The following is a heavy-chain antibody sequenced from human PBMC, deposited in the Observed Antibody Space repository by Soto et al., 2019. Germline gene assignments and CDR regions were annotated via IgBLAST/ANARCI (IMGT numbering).Heavy chain of an antibody. J-gene: IGHJ6*03. CDR1: GGSISSYY. CDR2: IYYSGST. D-gene: IGHD6-13*01. V-gene: IGHV4-59*08. CDR3: ASLREIWDSSPPPGYYYYMDV. Sequence: SETLSLTCTVSGGSISSYYWSWIRQPPGKGLEWIGYIYYSGSTNYNPSLKSRVTISVDTSKNQFSLKLSSVTAADTAVYYCASLREIWDSSPPPGYYYYMDVWGKGTTVTVSS.